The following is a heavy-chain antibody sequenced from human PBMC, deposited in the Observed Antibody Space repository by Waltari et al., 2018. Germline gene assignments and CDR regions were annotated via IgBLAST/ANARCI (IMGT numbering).Heavy chain of an antibody. CDR2: IYTSGST. Sequence: QVQLQESGPGLVKPSETLSLTCTVSGGSISSYYWSWIRQPAGKGLEWIGRIYTSGSTNSNPSLKGRVTMSVDTSKNQFSLKLSSVTAADTAVYYCARVRLFGSYWGWFDPWGQGTLVTVSS. CDR1: GGSISSYY. J-gene: IGHJ5*02. CDR3: ARVRLFGSYWGWFDP. D-gene: IGHD1-26*01. V-gene: IGHV4-4*07.